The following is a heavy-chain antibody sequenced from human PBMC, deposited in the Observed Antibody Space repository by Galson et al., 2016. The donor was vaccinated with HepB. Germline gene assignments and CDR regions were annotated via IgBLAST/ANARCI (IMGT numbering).Heavy chain of an antibody. CDR3: ARGDYRVTTSGTYFDH. CDR1: GFTFSDYY. V-gene: IGHV3-11*04. D-gene: IGHD1-1*01. CDR2: ISSSGSTV. J-gene: IGHJ4*02. Sequence: SLRLSCAASGFTFSDYYMNWIRQAPGTGLEWISYISSSGSTVYYADSVTGRFTISRDNAKNSLSLQMNSLRAAYTAVYYCARGDYRVTTSGTYFDHWGQGTLVTVSS.